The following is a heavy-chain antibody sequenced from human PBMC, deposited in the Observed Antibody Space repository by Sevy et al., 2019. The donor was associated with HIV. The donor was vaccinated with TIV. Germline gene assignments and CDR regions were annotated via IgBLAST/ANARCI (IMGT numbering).Heavy chain of an antibody. V-gene: IGHV3-7*01. CDR1: GFTFSSYW. J-gene: IGHJ6*02. Sequence: GGSLRLSCAASGFTFSSYWMSWVRQAPGKGLEWVANIKQDGSEKYYVDSVKGRFTISRDNAKNSLYLQMNSLRAEDTAVYYCASDRRQYGDPYYYYYGMDVWGQGTTVTVSS. CDR3: ASDRRQYGDPYYYYYGMDV. D-gene: IGHD4-17*01. CDR2: IKQDGSEK.